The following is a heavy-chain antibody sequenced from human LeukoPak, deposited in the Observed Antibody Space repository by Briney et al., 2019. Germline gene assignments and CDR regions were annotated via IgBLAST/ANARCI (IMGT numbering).Heavy chain of an antibody. CDR1: GFTFRSYS. V-gene: IGHV3-21*01. CDR3: ARASSSSLGYYYYMDV. CDR2: ISSSSSYI. Sequence: GGSLRLSCAASGFTFRSYSMNWVRQAPGKGLEWVSSISSSSSYIYYADSVKGRFTISRDNAKNSLYLQMNSLRAEDTAVYYCARASSSSLGYYYYMDVWGKGTTVTVSS. J-gene: IGHJ6*03. D-gene: IGHD6-6*01.